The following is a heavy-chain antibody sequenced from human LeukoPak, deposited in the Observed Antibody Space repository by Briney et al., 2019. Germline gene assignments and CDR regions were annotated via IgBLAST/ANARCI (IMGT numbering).Heavy chain of an antibody. CDR3: TTAYPGPVITAPPFDY. CDR2: IKSKTDGGTT. Sequence: PGGSLRLSCAASGFTFSNAWMSWVRQAPGKGLEWVGRIKSKTDGGTTDYAAPVTGRFTISRDDSKNTLYLQMNSLKTEDTAVYYCTTAYPGPVITAPPFDYWGQGTLVTVSS. D-gene: IGHD3-22*01. V-gene: IGHV3-15*01. J-gene: IGHJ4*02. CDR1: GFTFSNAW.